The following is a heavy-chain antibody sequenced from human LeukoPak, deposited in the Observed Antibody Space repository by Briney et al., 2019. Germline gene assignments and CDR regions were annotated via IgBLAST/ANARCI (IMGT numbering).Heavy chain of an antibody. CDR2: IYYSGST. CDR3: ASYSSGWYYFDY. D-gene: IGHD6-19*01. V-gene: IGHV4-59*01. Sequence: SETLSLTCTVSGGSISSYYWSWIRQPPGKGLEWIGYIYYSGSTNYNPSLKSRVTISVDTPKTQFSLKLRSVCAADTAVYYCASYSSGWYYFDYWGQGTLVTVSS. J-gene: IGHJ4*02. CDR1: GGSISSYY.